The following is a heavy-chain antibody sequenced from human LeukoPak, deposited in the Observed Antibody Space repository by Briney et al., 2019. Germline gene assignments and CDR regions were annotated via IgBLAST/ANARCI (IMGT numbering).Heavy chain of an antibody. CDR3: ARAEWEYFYFDS. J-gene: IGHJ4*02. Sequence: TLSLTCTVSGGSISSGGYYWPWIRQHPGKGLEWIGYIYYSGSTYYNPSLKSRITLSVDRSQNQFSLRMRDVTAADTAVYFCARAEWEYFYFDSWGQGAVVGVSS. CDR2: IYYSGST. D-gene: IGHD1-26*01. CDR1: GGSISSGGYY. V-gene: IGHV4-31*03.